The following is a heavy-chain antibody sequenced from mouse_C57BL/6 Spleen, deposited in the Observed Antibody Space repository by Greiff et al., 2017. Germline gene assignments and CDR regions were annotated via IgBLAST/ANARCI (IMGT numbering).Heavy chain of an antibody. CDR1: GFTFSDYY. CDR3: ARDRDYDGSLWYFDV. J-gene: IGHJ1*03. CDR2: INYDGSST. D-gene: IGHD2-3*01. Sequence: EVNVVESEGGLVQPGSSMKLSCTASGFTFSDYYMAWVRQVPEKGLEWVANINYDGSSTYYLDSLKSRFIISRDNAKNILYLQMSSLKSEDTATYYCARDRDYDGSLWYFDVWGTGTTVTVSS. V-gene: IGHV5-16*01.